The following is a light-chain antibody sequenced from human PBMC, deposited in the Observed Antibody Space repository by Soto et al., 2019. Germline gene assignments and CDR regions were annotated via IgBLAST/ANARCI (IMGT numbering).Light chain of an antibody. V-gene: IGKV3-15*01. J-gene: IGKJ1*01. CDR1: QSVSSI. Sequence: EIVMTQSPATLSVSPGERATLSCRASQSVSSILAWYQQKPGQAPRLLIYGASTRATGIPARFSGSGSGTEFTLTISSLQSEDFAVYYCHQYNNWPPGTFGQGTKVEIK. CDR3: HQYNNWPPGT. CDR2: GAS.